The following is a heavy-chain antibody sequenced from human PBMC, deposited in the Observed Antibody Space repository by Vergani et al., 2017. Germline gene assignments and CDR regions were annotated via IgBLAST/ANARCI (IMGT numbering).Heavy chain of an antibody. CDR3: ARQNPYGSAHVDF. CDR1: GGSISDYY. Sequence: QVQLQESGPGLVKSSETLSLTCTVSGGSISDYYWNWLRQPPGEGLEWIGYIYKSGSSTYNPSLKGRVTISADTSKNQFSLKLTSVTAADTALYYCARQNPYGSAHVDFWGRGVLVTVSA. D-gene: IGHD3-10*01. V-gene: IGHV4-59*01. J-gene: IGHJ4*02. CDR2: IYKSGSS.